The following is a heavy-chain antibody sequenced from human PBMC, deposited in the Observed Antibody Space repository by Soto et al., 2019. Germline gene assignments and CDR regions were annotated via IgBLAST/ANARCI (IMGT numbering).Heavy chain of an antibody. D-gene: IGHD5-18*01. CDR3: AAHTAMVLSALRY. J-gene: IGHJ4*02. Sequence: GGSLRLSCAASGFTFSSYAMSWVRQAPGKGLEWVSAISGSGGSTYYADSVKGRFTISRDNSKNTLYLQMNSLRAEDTAVYYCAAHTAMVLSALRYWGQGTLVTVSS. V-gene: IGHV3-23*01. CDR1: GFTFSSYA. CDR2: ISGSGGST.